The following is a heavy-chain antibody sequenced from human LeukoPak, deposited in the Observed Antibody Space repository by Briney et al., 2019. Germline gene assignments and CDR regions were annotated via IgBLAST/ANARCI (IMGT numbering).Heavy chain of an antibody. D-gene: IGHD6-19*01. Sequence: GGSLRLSCAASGFTFSSYAMSWVRQAPGKGLEWVSAISGSGGSTYYADSVKGRFTISRDNSKNTLYLQMNSLRAEDTAVYYCARFVTVAGTGFWGQGTLVTVSS. J-gene: IGHJ4*02. CDR1: GFTFSSYA. CDR2: ISGSGGST. V-gene: IGHV3-23*01. CDR3: ARFVTVAGTGF.